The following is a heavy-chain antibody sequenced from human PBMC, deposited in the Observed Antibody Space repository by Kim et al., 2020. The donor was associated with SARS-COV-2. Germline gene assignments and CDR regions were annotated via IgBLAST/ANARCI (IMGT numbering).Heavy chain of an antibody. CDR3: ARWQYYDSSGYYYYFDY. D-gene: IGHD3-22*01. CDR1: GFTFNRYW. Sequence: GGSLRLSCAASGFTFNRYWMSWVRQAPGKGLEWVANINQEGSEKYYVDSVKGRFSISRDNAKNLLSLQMNSLRAEDTAVYYCARWQYYDSSGYYYYFDYWGQGSLVTVSS. V-gene: IGHV3-7*01. J-gene: IGHJ4*02. CDR2: INQEGSEK.